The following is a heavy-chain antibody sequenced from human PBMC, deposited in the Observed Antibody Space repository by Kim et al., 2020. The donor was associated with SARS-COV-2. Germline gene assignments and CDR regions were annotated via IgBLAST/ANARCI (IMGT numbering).Heavy chain of an antibody. V-gene: IGHV4-59*08. Sequence: SETLSLTCTVSGGSISSYYWSWIRQPPGKGLAWIGYIYYSGSTNYNPSLKSRVTISVDTSKNQFSLKLSSVTAADTAVYYCARQPPRGRYYYYYMDVWGKGTTVTVSS. CDR3: ARQPPRGRYYYYYMDV. CDR1: GGSISSYY. J-gene: IGHJ6*03. CDR2: IYYSGST. D-gene: IGHD3-10*01.